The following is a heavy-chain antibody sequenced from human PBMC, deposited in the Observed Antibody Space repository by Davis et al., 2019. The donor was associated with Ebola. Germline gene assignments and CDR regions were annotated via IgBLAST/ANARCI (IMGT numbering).Heavy chain of an antibody. Sequence: PGGSLRLSCAASGFTFSSYAMHWVRQAPGKGLEWVAVISYDGSNKYYADSVKGRFTISRDNSKNTLYLQMNSLRAEDTAVYYCARGVYGPRVGWFDPWGQGTLVTVSS. V-gene: IGHV3-30-3*01. CDR3: ARGVYGPRVGWFDP. CDR2: ISYDGSNK. D-gene: IGHD3-10*01. J-gene: IGHJ5*02. CDR1: GFTFSSYA.